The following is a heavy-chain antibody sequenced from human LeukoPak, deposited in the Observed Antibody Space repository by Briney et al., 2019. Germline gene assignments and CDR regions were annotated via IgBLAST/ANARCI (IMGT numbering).Heavy chain of an antibody. J-gene: IGHJ5*02. Sequence: GGSLRLSCAASGFTFSSYSMNWVRQAPGKGLEWVSFISSSSSYIYYADSVKGRFTISRDNAKNSLYLQMNSLRAEDTALYYCARGPVVRGLYWFDPWGQGTLSLSPQ. CDR3: ARGPVVRGLYWFDP. CDR2: ISSSSSYI. CDR1: GFTFSSYS. V-gene: IGHV3-21*06. D-gene: IGHD3-10*01.